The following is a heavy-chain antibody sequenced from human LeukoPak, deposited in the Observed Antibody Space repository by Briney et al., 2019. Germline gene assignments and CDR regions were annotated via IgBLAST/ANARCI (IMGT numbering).Heavy chain of an antibody. Sequence: PGGSLRLSCAASGFTFSSYSMNWVRQAPGKGLEWLSYISSSSTSIYYADSVKGRFTISRDNAKNTLYLQMNSLRAEDTAVYYCARVTGSYYPFDYWGQGTLVTVSS. V-gene: IGHV3-48*01. D-gene: IGHD3-10*01. CDR2: ISSSSTSI. CDR1: GFTFSSYS. J-gene: IGHJ4*02. CDR3: ARVTGSYYPFDY.